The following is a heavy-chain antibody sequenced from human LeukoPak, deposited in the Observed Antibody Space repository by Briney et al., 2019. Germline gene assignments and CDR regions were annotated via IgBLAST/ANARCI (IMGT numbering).Heavy chain of an antibody. Sequence: GGSLRLSCAASGFTVSSNYMSWVRQAPGKGLEWVSVIYSGGSTYYADSVKGRFTICRDNSKNTLYLQMNSLRAEDTAVYYCAREVSESPGGYCSSTSCYGWFDPWGQGTLVTVSS. CDR1: GFTVSSNY. V-gene: IGHV3-53*01. J-gene: IGHJ5*02. D-gene: IGHD2-2*01. CDR2: IYSGGST. CDR3: AREVSESPGGYCSSTSCYGWFDP.